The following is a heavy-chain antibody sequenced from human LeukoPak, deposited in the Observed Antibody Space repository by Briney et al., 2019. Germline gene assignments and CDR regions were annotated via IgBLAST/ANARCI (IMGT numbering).Heavy chain of an antibody. D-gene: IGHD3-22*01. CDR1: GGSFSGYY. V-gene: IGHV4-34*01. CDR3: ARVSYYDSSGNRGAFDY. Sequence: PSETLSLTCAVYGGSFSGYYWSWIRPPPGKGLAWIGEINHSGSTNYNPSLKSRVTISVDKSKNQFSLKLSSVTAADTAVYYCARVSYYDSSGNRGAFDYWGQGTLVTVSS. CDR2: INHSGST. J-gene: IGHJ4*02.